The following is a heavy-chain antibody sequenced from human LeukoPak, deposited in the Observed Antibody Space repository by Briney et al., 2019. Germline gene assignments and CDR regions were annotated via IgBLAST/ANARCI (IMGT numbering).Heavy chain of an antibody. D-gene: IGHD6-19*01. J-gene: IGHJ6*03. CDR3: ARVSIAVAGRSDMDV. Sequence: SETLSLTCTVSGGSISSGSYCWSWIRQPAGKGLEWIGHIYTSGNTNYNPSLKSRVTISVDTSKNQFSLKLSSVTAADTAVYYCARVSIAVAGRSDMDVWGKGTTVTVSS. CDR1: GGSISSGSYC. CDR2: IYTSGNT. V-gene: IGHV4-61*09.